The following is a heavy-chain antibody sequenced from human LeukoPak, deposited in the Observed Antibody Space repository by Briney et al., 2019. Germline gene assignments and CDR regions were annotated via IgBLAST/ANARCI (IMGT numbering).Heavy chain of an antibody. V-gene: IGHV3-30*04. CDR2: ISNDGSNK. CDR1: GFTFSRYS. J-gene: IGHJ4*02. Sequence: PGGPLTLSCAASGFTFSRYSKHCLRAARGRALEGVADISNDGSNKQYADSEKGRLTISRDNSKITLYLQMYSLSAEDTSVCDCAVPSIDSGGWNGPYDYWGQETLVTVSS. CDR3: AVPSIDSGGWNGPYDY. D-gene: IGHD6-19*01.